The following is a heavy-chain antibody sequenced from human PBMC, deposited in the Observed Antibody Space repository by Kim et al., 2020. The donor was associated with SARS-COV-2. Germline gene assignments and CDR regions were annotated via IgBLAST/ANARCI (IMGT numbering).Heavy chain of an antibody. CDR3: VSRGGVGYDPVYFAY. CDR2: ISGRSSYT. Sequence: GGSLRLSCSASGFGFSYYYMSWIRQAPGEGLEWVSYISGRSSYTNYADPVKGRFTISRDNTKKSLYFPMNSLRPEDTAIYYRVSRGGVGYDPVYFAYCG. CDR1: GFGFSYYY. V-gene: IGHV3-11*03. D-gene: IGHD5-12*01. J-gene: IGHJ4*01.